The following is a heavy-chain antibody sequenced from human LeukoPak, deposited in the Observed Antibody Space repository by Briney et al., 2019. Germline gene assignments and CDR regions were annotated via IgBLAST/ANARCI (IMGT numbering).Heavy chain of an antibody. CDR2: IYSGGNT. CDR3: ASGSSWYVY. J-gene: IGHJ4*02. CDR1: GFTVTSNY. V-gene: IGHV3-53*01. D-gene: IGHD6-13*01. Sequence: GGSLRLSCAASGFTVTSNYMSWVRQAPGKGLEWVSIIYSGGNTYYADSVKGRFTISRDNSKNTLYLQMNSLRAEDTAVYYRASGSSWYVYWGQGTLVTVSS.